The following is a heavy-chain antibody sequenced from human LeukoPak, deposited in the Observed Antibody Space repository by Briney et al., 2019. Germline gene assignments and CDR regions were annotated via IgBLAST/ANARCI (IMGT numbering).Heavy chain of an antibody. CDR2: ISAYNGNT. Sequence: ASVKVSCKASGYTFTSYGISWVRQAPGQGLEWMGWISAYNGNTNYAQKLQGRVTMTTDTSTSTAYMELRSLRSDDTAVYYCARDLSEEQQLADAFDIWGQGTMVTVSS. J-gene: IGHJ3*02. CDR1: GYTFTSYG. CDR3: ARDLSEEQQLADAFDI. D-gene: IGHD6-13*01. V-gene: IGHV1-18*01.